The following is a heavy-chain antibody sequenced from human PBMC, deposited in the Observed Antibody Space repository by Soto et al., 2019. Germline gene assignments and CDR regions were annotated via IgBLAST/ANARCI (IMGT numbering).Heavy chain of an antibody. J-gene: IGHJ6*03. CDR3: AREVTTDNYYYYYMDV. CDR1: GGSISSGSSY. Sequence: SETLSLTCTVSGGSISSGSSYWSWIRQHPGKGLEWIGYIYYSGSTYYNPSLKSRVTISVDTSKNQFSLKLSSVTAADTAVYYCAREVTTDNYYYYYMDVWGKGTTVTVSS. D-gene: IGHD4-4*01. CDR2: IYYSGST. V-gene: IGHV4-31*03.